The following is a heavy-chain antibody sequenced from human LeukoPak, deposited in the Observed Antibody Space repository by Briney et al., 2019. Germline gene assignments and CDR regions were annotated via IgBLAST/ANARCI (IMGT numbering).Heavy chain of an antibody. CDR2: INPNSGGT. Sequence: ALVKVSCKASGYTFTGYYIHWVRQAPGQGLEWMGRINPNSGGTNYAQKFQGRVTMTRDTSISTAYMQLSRLTSDDTAVYYCAREPMVRDFNWFDPWGQGTLVTVSS. CDR3: AREPMVRDFNWFDP. V-gene: IGHV1-2*06. D-gene: IGHD3-10*01. J-gene: IGHJ5*02. CDR1: GYTFTGYY.